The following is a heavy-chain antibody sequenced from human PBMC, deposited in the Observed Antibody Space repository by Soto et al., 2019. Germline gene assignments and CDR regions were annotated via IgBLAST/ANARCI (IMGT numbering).Heavy chain of an antibody. CDR1: GFTFSSYS. D-gene: IGHD5-12*01. CDR3: ARDGRRDGYNLPTAQFDY. CDR2: ISSSSSYI. J-gene: IGHJ4*02. V-gene: IGHV3-21*01. Sequence: EVQLVESGGGLVKPGGSLRLSCAASGFTFSSYSMNWVRQAPGKGLEWVSSISSSSSYIYYADSVKGRFTISRDNAKNSLYMKMNSLRAEDTAVYYCARDGRRDGYNLPTAQFDYWGQGTLVTVSS.